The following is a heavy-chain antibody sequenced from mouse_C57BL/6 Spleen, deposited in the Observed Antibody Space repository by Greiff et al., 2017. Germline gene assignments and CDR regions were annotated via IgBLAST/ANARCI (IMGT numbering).Heavy chain of an antibody. Sequence: EVQLQQSGPELVKPGASVKISCKASGYTFTDYYMNWVKQSHGKSLEWIGDINPNNGGTSYNQKFKGKATLTVDKSSSTAYMELRSLTSEDSAGYYCARPYGNYLYYFDYWGQGTTLTVSS. CDR2: INPNNGGT. J-gene: IGHJ2*01. V-gene: IGHV1-26*01. CDR3: ARPYGNYLYYFDY. D-gene: IGHD2-1*01. CDR1: GYTFTDYY.